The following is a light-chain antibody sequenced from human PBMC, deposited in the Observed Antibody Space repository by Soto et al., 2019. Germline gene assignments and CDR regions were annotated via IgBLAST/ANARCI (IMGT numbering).Light chain of an antibody. V-gene: IGLV1-51*01. CDR2: DNN. Sequence: QSVLTQPPSVSAAPGQKVSISCSGSSSNIGNNYVSWYQQLPGTAPKLLIYDNNKRPSGIPDRFSGSKSGTSATLGITGLQTGDEADYYCATWDNSLNAVVFGGGTQLTVL. CDR3: ATWDNSLNAVV. CDR1: SSNIGNNY. J-gene: IGLJ2*01.